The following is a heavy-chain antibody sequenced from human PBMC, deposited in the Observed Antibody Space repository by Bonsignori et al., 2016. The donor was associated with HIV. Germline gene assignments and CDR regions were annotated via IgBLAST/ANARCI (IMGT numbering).Heavy chain of an antibody. Sequence: SVKVSCKSSGGSFSNHAITWVRQAPGQGLEWMGGIIPILGVPNYAQKFQGRVSITADESTSTAYMELRSLRSEDTAVYYCARDPYDGTDYYFDYFDYWGQGTLVTVSS. CDR2: IIPILGVP. V-gene: IGHV1-69*10. J-gene: IGHJ4*02. D-gene: IGHD3-22*01. CDR3: ARDPYDGTDYYFDYFDY. CDR1: GGSFSNHA.